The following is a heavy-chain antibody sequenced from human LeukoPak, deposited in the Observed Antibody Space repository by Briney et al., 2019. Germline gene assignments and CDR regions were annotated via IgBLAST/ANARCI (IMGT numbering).Heavy chain of an antibody. V-gene: IGHV3-21*06. CDR1: GFTFRSGR. D-gene: IGHD6-13*01. Sequence: GALRLSCAASGFTFRSGRMTWLRQAPWGELKEVAASSSTSNHRYHADSVKGRFSISRDNDKNTLFLEMNSLRAEDTAVYYCATRVTADSYEAFDIWGQGTMVTVSS. CDR3: ATRVTADSYEAFDI. J-gene: IGHJ3*02. CDR2: SSSTSNHR.